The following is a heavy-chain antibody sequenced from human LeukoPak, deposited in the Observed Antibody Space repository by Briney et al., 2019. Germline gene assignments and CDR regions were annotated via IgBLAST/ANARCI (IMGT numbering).Heavy chain of an antibody. V-gene: IGHV3-11*03. CDR3: ARTLVAAPGSKGGP. J-gene: IGHJ5*02. CDR2: ISGSTSYT. CDR1: GFSFSDYY. D-gene: IGHD6-13*01. Sequence: GSLRLSCAASGFSFSDYYMSWIRRAPGKGLEWVSYISGSTSYTDYADSVKGRFTISRDNAKNSLYLQMNSLRAEDTAVYYCARTLVAAPGSKGGPWGQGTLVAVSS.